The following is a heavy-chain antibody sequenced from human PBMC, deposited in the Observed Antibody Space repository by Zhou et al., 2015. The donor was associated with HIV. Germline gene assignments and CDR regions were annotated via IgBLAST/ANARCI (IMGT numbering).Heavy chain of an antibody. CDR3: AIVGFYDSSGSYSPFGY. D-gene: IGHD3-22*01. J-gene: IGHJ4*02. CDR2: VNPNSANT. Sequence: QVQLVQSGAEVKKPGASVKVSCKASGYTFTSYDINWVRQATGQGLEWVGWVNPNSANTGYAQKFQGRVTMTRNTSITTAYMELSSLRSEDTAVYYCAIVGFYDSSGSYSPFGYWGQGTLVTVSS. V-gene: IGHV1-8*01. CDR1: GYTFTSYD.